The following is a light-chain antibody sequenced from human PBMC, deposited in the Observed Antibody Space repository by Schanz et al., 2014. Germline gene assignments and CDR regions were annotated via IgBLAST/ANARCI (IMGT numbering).Light chain of an antibody. CDR3: QSYDSSLSGSV. Sequence: QSALTQPRSVSGSPGQSVSISCTGTSSGVGDLNYVSWYQQLPGKAPRLLIYDINKRPSGVPDRFSGSKSGTSASLAISGLQSEDEADYYCQSYDSSLSGSVFGGGTKLTVL. J-gene: IGLJ3*02. CDR1: SSGVGDLNY. V-gene: IGLV2-11*01. CDR2: DIN.